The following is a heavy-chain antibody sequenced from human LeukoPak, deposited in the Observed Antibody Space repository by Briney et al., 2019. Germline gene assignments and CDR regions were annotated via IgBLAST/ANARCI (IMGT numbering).Heavy chain of an antibody. Sequence: PGGSLRLSCAASGFTPSSYWMHWVRRAPGKGLVWVSRINTDGSSTNYADSVKGRFTISRDNAKNTLYLQMNSLRAEDTAVYYCTTDRSSIAVRPHWGQGTLVTVSS. CDR1: GFTPSSYW. V-gene: IGHV3-74*01. CDR3: TTDRSSIAVRPH. J-gene: IGHJ4*02. CDR2: INTDGSST. D-gene: IGHD6-6*01.